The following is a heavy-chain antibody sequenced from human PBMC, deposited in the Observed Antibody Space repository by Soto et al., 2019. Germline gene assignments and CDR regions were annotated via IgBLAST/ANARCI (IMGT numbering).Heavy chain of an antibody. CDR2: IYSDGSGT. Sequence: HPGGSLRLSCAASGFSFSNYWMHWVRQAPGKGLVWVSRIYSDGSGTMYADSVQGRFTISRDNAKSTLYLQMNSLRVEDTAVYYCATLNSFGSDYWGRGTLVTVSS. CDR1: GFSFSNYW. D-gene: IGHD5-18*01. CDR3: ATLNSFGSDY. J-gene: IGHJ4*02. V-gene: IGHV3-74*03.